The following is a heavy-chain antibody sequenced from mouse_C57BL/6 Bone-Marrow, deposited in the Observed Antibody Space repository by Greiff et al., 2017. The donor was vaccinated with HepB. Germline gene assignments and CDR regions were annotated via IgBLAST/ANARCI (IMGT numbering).Heavy chain of an antibody. CDR2: INYDGSST. J-gene: IGHJ2*01. Sequence: EVQLVDSEGGLVQPGSSMKLSCTASGFTFSDYYMAWVRQVPEKGLEWVANINYDGSSTYYLDSLKSRFIISRDNAKNILYLQMSSLKSEDTATYYCARVFQYYFDYWGQGTTLTVSS. CDR3: ARVFQYYFDY. V-gene: IGHV5-16*01. CDR1: GFTFSDYY.